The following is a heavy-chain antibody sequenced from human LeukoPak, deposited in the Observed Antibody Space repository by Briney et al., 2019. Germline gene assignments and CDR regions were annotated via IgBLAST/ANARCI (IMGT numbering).Heavy chain of an antibody. J-gene: IGHJ6*02. D-gene: IGHD3-22*01. CDR2: IYYSGST. CDR3: ARSYDSRGYYYYGMDV. V-gene: IGHV4-59*01. Sequence: PSETLSLTCTVSGASISSYYGSWIRQPPGKGLEWIGFIYYSGSTKYNPSLKSRVTISVDTSKNQFSLKLSSVTAADTAVYYCARSYDSRGYYYYGMDVGAKGPRSPSP. CDR1: GASISSYY.